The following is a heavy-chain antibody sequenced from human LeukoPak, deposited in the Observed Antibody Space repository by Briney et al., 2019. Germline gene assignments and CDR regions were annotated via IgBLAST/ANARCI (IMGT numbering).Heavy chain of an antibody. D-gene: IGHD2-15*01. CDR2: ISIDGKTK. Sequence: AGGSLRLSCAASGFSFSIFDMHWVRQAPGKGLEWVAVISIDGKTKYYADSVKGRFTISRDNSKNTVYLQMNSLRADDTAVYYCAREPFLGGLDVCDIWGQGTMVTVSS. V-gene: IGHV3-30*04. CDR1: GFSFSIFD. J-gene: IGHJ3*02. CDR3: AREPFLGGLDVCDI.